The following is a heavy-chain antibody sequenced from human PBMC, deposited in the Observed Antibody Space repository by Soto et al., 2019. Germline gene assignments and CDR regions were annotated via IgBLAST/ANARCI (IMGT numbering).Heavy chain of an antibody. CDR1: GGSISSGDYY. D-gene: IGHD2-15*01. Sequence: SETLSLTCTVSGGSISSGDYYWSWIRQHPGKGLEWIGFINYSGSTYYNPSHKSRVTISVDTSKNQFSLKLRSVTAADTAVYYCARDSVAPDGGAFDIWGQGTMVTVSS. V-gene: IGHV4-31*03. CDR3: ARDSVAPDGGAFDI. CDR2: INYSGST. J-gene: IGHJ3*02.